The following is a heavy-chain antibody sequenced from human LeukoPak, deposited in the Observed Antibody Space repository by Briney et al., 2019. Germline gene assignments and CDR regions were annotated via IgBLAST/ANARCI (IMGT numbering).Heavy chain of an antibody. V-gene: IGHV4-34*01. J-gene: IGHJ4*02. Sequence: SETLSLTCAVYGGSLSDYYWSWIRRPPGKGLEWIGEVDQSGSTSYNPSLKSRVTISVDKSNNRFSLNLSSVTAADTAVYFCVQTTGWPGFDYWGQGALVTVSS. D-gene: IGHD1-1*01. CDR3: VQTTGWPGFDY. CDR2: VDQSGST. CDR1: GGSLSDYY.